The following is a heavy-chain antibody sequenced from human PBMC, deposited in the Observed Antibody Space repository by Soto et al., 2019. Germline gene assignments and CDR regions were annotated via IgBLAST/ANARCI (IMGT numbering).Heavy chain of an antibody. CDR2: IYYSGST. CDR3: AREIAAAGTGDY. Sequence: TLSLTCTVSGGCISSAVYYWSWIHQPPGKGLEWIGYIYYSGSTCYNPSLKSRVTISVDTSKNQFSLKLSSVTAADTAVYYCAREIAAAGTGDYWGQGTLVTVSS. D-gene: IGHD6-13*01. J-gene: IGHJ4*02. CDR1: GGCISSAVYY. V-gene: IGHV4-30-4*01.